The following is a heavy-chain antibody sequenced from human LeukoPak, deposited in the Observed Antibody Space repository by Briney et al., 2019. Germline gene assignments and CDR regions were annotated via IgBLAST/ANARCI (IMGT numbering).Heavy chain of an antibody. Sequence: SETLSLTCTVSGDSIRSDSYSWGWIRQPPGKGLEWIGSTYYSGSTYYSPSLKSRVTISVDTSNSQFSLRLSSVTAADTAVYYCARAKAAAGQYYFDYWGQGTLVTVSS. CDR3: ARAKAAAGQYYFDY. J-gene: IGHJ4*02. CDR1: GDSIRSDSYS. CDR2: TYYSGST. V-gene: IGHV4-39*02. D-gene: IGHD6-13*01.